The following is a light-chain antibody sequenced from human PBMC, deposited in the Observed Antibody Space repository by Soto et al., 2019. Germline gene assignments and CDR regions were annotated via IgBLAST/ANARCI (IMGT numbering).Light chain of an antibody. Sequence: QSVLTQPASVSASPGQSITISCTGTSSDVGGYKYVSWYQQYPGKAPKLMMYEVSNRPSGISNRFSGSKSGNTASLTITGLRAEDEGYYYCATWDDSVYGPVFGGGTKVTVL. V-gene: IGLV2-14*01. J-gene: IGLJ2*01. CDR1: SSDVGGYKY. CDR3: ATWDDSVYGPV. CDR2: EVS.